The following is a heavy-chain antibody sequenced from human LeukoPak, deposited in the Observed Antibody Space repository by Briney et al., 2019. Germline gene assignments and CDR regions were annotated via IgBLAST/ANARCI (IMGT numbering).Heavy chain of an antibody. CDR2: ISWNSGSV. CDR3: AKDIGDGYNQFDY. Sequence: PGGSLRLSCAASGFTFDDYAMHWVRQAPGKGLEWVSGISWNSGSVGYADSVKGRFTISRDNAKNSLYLQMNSLRAEDTALYYCAKDIGDGYNQFDYWGQGTLVTVSS. D-gene: IGHD5-24*01. CDR1: GFTFDDYA. V-gene: IGHV3-9*01. J-gene: IGHJ4*02.